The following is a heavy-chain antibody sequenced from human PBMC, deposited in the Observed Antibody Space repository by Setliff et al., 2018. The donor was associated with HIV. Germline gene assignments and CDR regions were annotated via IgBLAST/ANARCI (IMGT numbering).Heavy chain of an antibody. V-gene: IGHV4-39*07. CDR2: SYHSGST. Sequence: PSETLSLTCTVSDASISTSNFLWGWIRQSPGKGLEWIGSSYHSGSTYYNPSLKSRVTISVDRSKNQFSLKLSSVTAADTAVYYCGRLETGPATSAYGPFNSWGQGKMVTVSS. D-gene: IGHD4-17*01. CDR3: GRLETGPATSAYGPFNS. J-gene: IGHJ4*02. CDR1: DASISTSNFL.